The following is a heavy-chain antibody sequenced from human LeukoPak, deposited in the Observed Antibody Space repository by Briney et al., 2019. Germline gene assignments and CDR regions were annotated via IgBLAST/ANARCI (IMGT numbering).Heavy chain of an antibody. CDR1: GGSISSSSYY. CDR2: SYYSGST. J-gene: IGHJ4*02. D-gene: IGHD4-11*01. CDR3: ARVDYTAYIFDY. V-gene: IGHV4-39*01. Sequence: SETLSLTCTVSGGSISSSSYYWGWIRQPPGKGLEGIGSSYYSGSTYYNPSLKSRVTISVDTSKNQFSLKLSSVTAADTAVYYCARVDYTAYIFDYWGQGTLVTVSS.